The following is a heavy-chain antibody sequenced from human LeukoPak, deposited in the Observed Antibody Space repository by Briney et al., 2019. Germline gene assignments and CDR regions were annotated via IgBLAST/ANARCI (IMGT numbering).Heavy chain of an antibody. D-gene: IGHD2-2*01. V-gene: IGHV4-59*01. CDR3: GRYLKPSALSAFDI. CDR1: GGSISNYY. CDR2: IYYSGST. J-gene: IGHJ3*02. Sequence: SETLSLTCTVSGGSISNYYWSWIRQPPGQGLEWIGYIYYSGSTNHNPSLKSRVTISVDTSKNQFSLKLSSVTAADTAVYNCGRYLKPSALSAFDIWGQGTMVTVSS.